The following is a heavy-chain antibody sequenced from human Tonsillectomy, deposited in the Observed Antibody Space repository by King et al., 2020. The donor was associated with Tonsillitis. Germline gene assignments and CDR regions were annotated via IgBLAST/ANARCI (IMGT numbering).Heavy chain of an antibody. J-gene: IGHJ4*02. V-gene: IGHV1-69*09. CDR2: IIPIPDIP. CDR3: ARDRYFSGRYTLDF. CDR1: GGTFSNYA. Sequence: VQLVESGAEVKKPGSSVRVSCKASGGTFSNYAISWVRQAPGQGLEWMGTIIPIPDIPNYAQKFQGRVTITADKSTRTTYMELSSLRSEDTAVYFCARDRYFSGRYTLDFWGQGTLVTVSS. D-gene: IGHD1-26*01.